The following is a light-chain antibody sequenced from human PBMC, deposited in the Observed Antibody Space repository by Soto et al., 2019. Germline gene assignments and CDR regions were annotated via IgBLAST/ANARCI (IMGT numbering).Light chain of an antibody. Sequence: QSVLTQPPSVSGAPGQRVTISCTGSSSNIGAGYDVHWYQQLPGTAPKLLIYGNSNRPSGVPDRFSGSKSGTSASLAITGLQAEDEADYYCQSYDSSLSGTFNWVFGGGTKLTVL. J-gene: IGLJ3*02. V-gene: IGLV1-40*01. CDR2: GNS. CDR3: QSYDSSLSGTFNWV. CDR1: SSNIGAGYD.